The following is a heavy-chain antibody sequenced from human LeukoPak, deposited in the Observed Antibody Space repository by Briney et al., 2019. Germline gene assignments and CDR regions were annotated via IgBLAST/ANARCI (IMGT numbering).Heavy chain of an antibody. CDR3: VTEFYSNGYNF. D-gene: IGHD5-24*01. V-gene: IGHV3-15*01. CDR2: IKSRTDGGTA. J-gene: IGHJ4*02. Sequence: KPGGSLRLSCAASGFTFSSAWMSWVRQTPGKGLEWAGHIKSRTDGGTADYAAPVKGRFTISRDDSKNTVYLQMNSLNPEDSAVYYCVTEFYSNGYNFWGRGTLVTVSS. CDR1: GFTFSSAW.